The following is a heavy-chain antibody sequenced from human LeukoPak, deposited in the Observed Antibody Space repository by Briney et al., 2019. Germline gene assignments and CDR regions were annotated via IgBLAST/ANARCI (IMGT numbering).Heavy chain of an antibody. J-gene: IGHJ6*03. CDR2: ITWDGGST. V-gene: IGHV3-43D*03. CDR1: GFTFDDHA. D-gene: IGHD3-10*01. CDR3: AKGDFYGSGRDYYYYMDV. Sequence: GGSLRLSCAASGFTFDDHAMHWVRQAPGKGLEWVSLITWDGGSTYYADSVKGRFTISRDNSKNTLYLQMNSLRAEDTAVYNCAKGDFYGSGRDYYYYMDVWGKGTTVTVSS.